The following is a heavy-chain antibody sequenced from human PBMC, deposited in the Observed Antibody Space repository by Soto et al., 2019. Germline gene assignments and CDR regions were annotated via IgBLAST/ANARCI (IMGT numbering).Heavy chain of an antibody. CDR1: GGSFSGYY. V-gene: IGHV4-34*01. CDR2: INHSGST. J-gene: IGHJ4*02. Sequence: QVQLQQWGAGLLKPSETLSLTCAVYGGSFSGYYWSWIRQPPGKGLEWIGEINHSGSTNYNPSHKSRVTISVDTSKNQFSLKLSSVTAADTAVYYCASSAVAGYEFDYWGQGTLVTVSS. D-gene: IGHD6-19*01. CDR3: ASSAVAGYEFDY.